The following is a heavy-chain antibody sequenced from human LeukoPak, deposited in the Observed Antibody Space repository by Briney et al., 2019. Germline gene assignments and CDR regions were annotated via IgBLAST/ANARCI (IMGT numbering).Heavy chain of an antibody. Sequence: SETLSLTCSVSGGSITSSSYYWGWIRQPPGKGLEWIGYIYYSGSTYYNPSLKSRVTISVDTSKNQFSLKLSSVTAADTAVYYCARYSSSWYTYYFDYWGQGTLVTVSS. D-gene: IGHD6-13*01. CDR3: ARYSSSWYTYYFDY. V-gene: IGHV4-30-4*08. CDR2: IYYSGST. CDR1: GGSITSSSYY. J-gene: IGHJ4*02.